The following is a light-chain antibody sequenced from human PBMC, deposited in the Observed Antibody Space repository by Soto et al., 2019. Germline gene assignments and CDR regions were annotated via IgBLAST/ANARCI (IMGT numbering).Light chain of an antibody. CDR3: QQTYNFPHT. CDR2: TVS. Sequence: DIQMTQSPSSLSASVGDRVTISCRAGQAIDNSLNWYRQKPGKAPELLIYTVSNLHPGVPSGFSGSGSGTDFTLTISSLQPEGFATYFCQQTYNFPHTFGQGTKLEIK. V-gene: IGKV1-39*01. J-gene: IGKJ2*01. CDR1: QAIDNS.